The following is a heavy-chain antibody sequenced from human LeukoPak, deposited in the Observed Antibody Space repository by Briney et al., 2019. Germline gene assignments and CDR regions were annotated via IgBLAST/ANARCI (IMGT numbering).Heavy chain of an antibody. CDR2: INPNSGGT. V-gene: IGHV1-2*02. D-gene: IGHD3-10*01. CDR1: GYTFTGYY. CDR3: ARLRLRTDGSGSPHDY. Sequence: ASVKVSCKASGYTFTGYYMHWVRQAPGQGLEWMGWINPNSGGTNYAQKFQGRVTMTRDTSISTAYMELSRLRSDDTAVYYCARLRLRTDGSGSPHDYWGQGTLVTVSS. J-gene: IGHJ4*02.